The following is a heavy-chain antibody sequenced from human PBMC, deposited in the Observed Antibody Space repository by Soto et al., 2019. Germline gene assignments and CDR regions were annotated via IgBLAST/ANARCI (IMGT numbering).Heavy chain of an antibody. V-gene: IGHV2-5*01. CDR1: GFSLSTSGEA. CDR2: IYWNGIE. Sequence: QITLKESGPPLVHPTQPLTLTCTFSGFSLSTSGEAVGWIRQPPGKALEWLALIYWNGIERYSPSLKSRLTITKDTSKTQVVLTMTNMDPVDTATYYCAHGDPLDFHFWGQGTLVTVSP. J-gene: IGHJ4*02. D-gene: IGHD3-10*01. CDR3: AHGDPLDFHF.